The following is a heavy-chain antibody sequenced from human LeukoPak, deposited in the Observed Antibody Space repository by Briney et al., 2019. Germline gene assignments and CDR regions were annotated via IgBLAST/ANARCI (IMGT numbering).Heavy chain of an antibody. CDR3: ARESYDSSGWEALVI. CDR1: GFTVSSNY. Sequence: PGGSLRLSCAASGFTVSSNYMSWVRQAPGKGLEWVSDIYSGGSTYYADSVKGRFTISRDNSKNTLYLQMNSLRAEDTAVYYCARESYDSSGWEALVIWGQGTMVTVSS. CDR2: IYSGGST. D-gene: IGHD3-22*01. V-gene: IGHV3-53*01. J-gene: IGHJ3*02.